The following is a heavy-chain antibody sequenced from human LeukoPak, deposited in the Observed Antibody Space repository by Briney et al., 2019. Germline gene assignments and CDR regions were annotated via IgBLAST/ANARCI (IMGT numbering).Heavy chain of an antibody. CDR3: ARGDYGSGYGMDV. CDR1: GYTFTSYG. Sequence: ASVTVSCTASGYTFTSYGISWVRQAPGQGLEWMGWISVYNGNTNYAQKLQGRVTMTTDTSTSTAYMEVRSLRSDDTAVYYCARGDYGSGYGMDVWGQGTTVTVSS. D-gene: IGHD3-10*01. CDR2: ISVYNGNT. V-gene: IGHV1-18*01. J-gene: IGHJ6*02.